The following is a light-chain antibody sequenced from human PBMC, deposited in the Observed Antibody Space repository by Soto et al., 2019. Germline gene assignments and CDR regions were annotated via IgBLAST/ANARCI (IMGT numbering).Light chain of an antibody. J-gene: IGLJ1*01. CDR2: DVS. CDR1: SSDVGGYNY. Sequence: ALTQPASVSGSPGQSITISSTGTSSDVGGYNYVSWYQQHPGKAPKLMIYDVSNRPSGVSNRFSGSKSGNTASLSISGLQAEDEADYYCSSYTSSSTRVFGTGTKVTVL. V-gene: IGLV2-14*01. CDR3: SSYTSSSTRV.